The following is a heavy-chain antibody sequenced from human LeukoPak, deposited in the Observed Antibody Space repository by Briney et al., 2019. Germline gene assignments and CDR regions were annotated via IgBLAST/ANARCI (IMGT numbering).Heavy chain of an antibody. Sequence: ASVKVSCKASGYSFTGYYMHWVRQAPGQGLEWMGWINPKSGGTNYAQKFQGRVTMTRDTSISTAYMELSRLRSDDTAVYYCARGRARVGATRPDYWGQGTLVTVSS. CDR3: ARGRARVGATRPDY. J-gene: IGHJ4*02. CDR2: INPKSGGT. D-gene: IGHD1-26*01. CDR1: GYSFTGYY. V-gene: IGHV1-2*02.